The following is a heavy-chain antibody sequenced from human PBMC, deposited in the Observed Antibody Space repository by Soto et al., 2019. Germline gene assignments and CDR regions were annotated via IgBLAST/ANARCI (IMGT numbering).Heavy chain of an antibody. Sequence: QVQLQESGPGLVKPSQTLSLTCTVSGGSISSGGYYWSWIRQHPGKGLEWIGYIYYSGSTYYNPSLTSRVTISVDTSKNQFALKLRSVTAADTAVYYCAREYCSGGSCYLGNWFDPWGQGTLVTFSS. J-gene: IGHJ5*02. CDR1: GGSISSGGYY. CDR3: AREYCSGGSCYLGNWFDP. CDR2: IYYSGST. V-gene: IGHV4-31*03. D-gene: IGHD2-15*01.